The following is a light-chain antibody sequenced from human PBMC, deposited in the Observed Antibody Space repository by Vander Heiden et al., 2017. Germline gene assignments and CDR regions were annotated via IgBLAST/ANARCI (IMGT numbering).Light chain of an antibody. V-gene: IGKV1-39*01. CDR2: AAS. CDR1: KSISSY. Sequence: DIHMTQSTSSLSASVGDRVTITCRASKSISSYLNWYQQKPGKAPKLLIYAASTLQSGVPSRFSGSGSGTDFTLTISSLQPEDFATYYCQQSYSTPYTFGQGTKLEIK. J-gene: IGKJ2*01. CDR3: QQSYSTPYT.